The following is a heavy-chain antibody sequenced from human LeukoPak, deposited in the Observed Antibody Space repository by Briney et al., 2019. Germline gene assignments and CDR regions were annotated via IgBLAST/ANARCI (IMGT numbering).Heavy chain of an antibody. Sequence: GGSLRLSCAASGFTFSSHGMSWVRQAPGKGLEWVSTISGSGDNTYYADSVKGRFTISRDNSKNTLYLQMNSLRAEDTAVYYCARDSGTTGEVKFDPWGQGSLVTVSS. CDR1: GFTFSSHG. D-gene: IGHD3-10*01. V-gene: IGHV3-23*01. CDR2: ISGSGDNT. J-gene: IGHJ5*02. CDR3: ARDSGTTGEVKFDP.